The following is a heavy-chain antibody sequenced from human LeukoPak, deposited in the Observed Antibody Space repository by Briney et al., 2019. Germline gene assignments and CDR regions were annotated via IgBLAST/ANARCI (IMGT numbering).Heavy chain of an antibody. CDR2: ISTHNGDT. D-gene: IGHD3-22*01. CDR3: ARGGFYYDTSGYVESFHY. J-gene: IGHJ4*02. CDR1: GYTFTTYG. V-gene: IGHV1-18*01. Sequence: ASVKVSCKTSGYTFTTYGVSWVRQPAGQGLEWMGCISTHNGDTNYAQKVQDRVTMTTDTSTNTAYMELRSVRSDDTAVYYCARGGFYYDTSGYVESFHYWGQGTLVTVSS.